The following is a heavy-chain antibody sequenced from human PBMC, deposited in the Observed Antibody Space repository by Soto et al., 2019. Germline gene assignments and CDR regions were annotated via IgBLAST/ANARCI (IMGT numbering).Heavy chain of an antibody. CDR2: IIPIFGTA. D-gene: IGHD6-19*01. CDR1: GGTFSSYA. Sequence: SVKVSCKASGGTFSSYAISWVRQAPGQGLEWMGGIIPIFGTANYAQKFQGRVTITADKSTSTAYMELSSLRSEDTAVYYCASTLTYSSGWYPNYYFDYWGQGTLVTVSS. J-gene: IGHJ4*02. V-gene: IGHV1-69*06. CDR3: ASTLTYSSGWYPNYYFDY.